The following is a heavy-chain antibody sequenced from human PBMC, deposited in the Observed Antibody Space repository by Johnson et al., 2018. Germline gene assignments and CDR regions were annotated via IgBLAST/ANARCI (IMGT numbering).Heavy chain of an antibody. CDR1: GFTFSGSA. CDR3: TRRIGVQHAPHYYYMDV. D-gene: IGHD3-3*01. J-gene: IGHJ6*03. CDR2: IRSKANSYAT. V-gene: IGHV3-73*01. Sequence: VQLVESGGGLVQPGGSLKLSCAASGFTFSGSAMHWVRQASGEGLEWVGRIRSKANSYATAYAASVQGRFTISRDDSKNTAYLQMNSLKTEDTAVYYCTRRIGVQHAPHYYYMDVGGKGTTVTVSS.